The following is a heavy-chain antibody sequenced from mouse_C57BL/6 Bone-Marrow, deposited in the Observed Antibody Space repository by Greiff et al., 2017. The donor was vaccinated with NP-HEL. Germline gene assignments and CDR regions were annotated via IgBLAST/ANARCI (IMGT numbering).Heavy chain of an antibody. CDR2: ILPGSGST. CDR1: GYTFTGYW. D-gene: IGHD2-3*01. CDR3: TRSGGNDGYPAWFAY. V-gene: IGHV1-9*01. Sequence: VKLMESGAELMKPGASVKLSCKATGYTFTGYWIEWVKQRPGHGLEWIGEILPGSGSTNYNEKFKGKATFTADTSSNTAYMQLSSLTTEDSAIYYCTRSGGNDGYPAWFAYWGQGTLVTVSA. J-gene: IGHJ3*01.